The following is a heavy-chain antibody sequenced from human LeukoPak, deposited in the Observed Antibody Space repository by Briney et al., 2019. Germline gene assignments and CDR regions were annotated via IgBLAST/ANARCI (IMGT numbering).Heavy chain of an antibody. CDR3: ARDPAGDYGAYFDY. V-gene: IGHV1-3*01. Sequence: GASVKVSCKASGYTFTSYAMHWVRQAPGQRLEWMGWINAGNGNTKYSQKFQGRVTITRDTSASTAYMELSSLRSEDTAVYYCARDPAGDYGAYFDYWGQGTLVTVSS. J-gene: IGHJ4*02. D-gene: IGHD4-17*01. CDR2: INAGNGNT. CDR1: GYTFTSYA.